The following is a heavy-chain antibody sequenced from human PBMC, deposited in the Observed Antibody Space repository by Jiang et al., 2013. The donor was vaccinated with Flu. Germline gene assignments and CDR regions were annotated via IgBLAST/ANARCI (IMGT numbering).Heavy chain of an antibody. Sequence: KPTQTLTLTCTFSGFSLSTSGVGVGWIRQPPGKALEWLALIYWDDDKRYSPSLKSRLTITKDTSKNQVVLTMTNMDPVDTATYYCAQKTYSSSLGWFDPWGQGTLVTVSS. CDR2: IYWDDDK. V-gene: IGHV2-5*02. CDR1: GFSLSTSGVG. D-gene: IGHD6-13*01. J-gene: IGHJ5*02. CDR3: AQKTYSSSLGWFDP.